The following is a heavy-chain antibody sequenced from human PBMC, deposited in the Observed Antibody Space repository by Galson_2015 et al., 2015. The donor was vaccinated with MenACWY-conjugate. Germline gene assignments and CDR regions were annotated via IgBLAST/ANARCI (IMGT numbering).Heavy chain of an antibody. CDR1: GYTFTSYG. V-gene: IGHV1-46*03. CDR2: INPSGGST. J-gene: IGHJ4*02. D-gene: IGHD5-18*01. CDR3: ARDLGGYSYGYDY. Sequence: SVTVSCKASGYTFTSYGISWVRQAPGQGLEWMGIINPSGGSTSYAQKFQGRVTMTRDTSTSTVYMELSSLRSEDTAVYYCARDLGGYSYGYDYWGQGTLVTVSS.